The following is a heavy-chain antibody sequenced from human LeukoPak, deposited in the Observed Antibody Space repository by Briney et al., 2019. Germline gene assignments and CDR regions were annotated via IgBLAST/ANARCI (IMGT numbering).Heavy chain of an antibody. J-gene: IGHJ4*02. V-gene: IGHV5-51*01. Sequence: GESLKISCKGSGYSFTSYWIGWVRQMPGKGLKWMGIIYPGDSDARYSPSFQGQVTISADKSISTAYLQWSSLKASDTAMYYCARTLSGSYHPIDYWGQGTLVTVSS. D-gene: IGHD3-10*01. CDR2: IYPGDSDA. CDR3: ARTLSGSYHPIDY. CDR1: GYSFTSYW.